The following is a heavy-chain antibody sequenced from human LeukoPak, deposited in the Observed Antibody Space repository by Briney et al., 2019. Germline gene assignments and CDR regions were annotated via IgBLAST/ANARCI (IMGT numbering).Heavy chain of an antibody. V-gene: IGHV1-69*06. CDR3: ARDPDSGSYQDYDY. Sequence: GASVKVSCKASGGTFSSYAISWVRQAPGQGLEWMGGIIPIFGTANYAQKFQGRVTITADKSTSTAYMVLSSLRSEDTAVYYCARDPDSGSYQDYDYWGQGTLVTVSS. J-gene: IGHJ4*02. CDR1: GGTFSSYA. CDR2: IIPIFGTA. D-gene: IGHD1-26*01.